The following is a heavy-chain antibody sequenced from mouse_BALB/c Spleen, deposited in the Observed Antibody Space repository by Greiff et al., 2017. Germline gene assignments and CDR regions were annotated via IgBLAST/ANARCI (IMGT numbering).Heavy chain of an antibody. CDR3: ARVGIYYDYDGY. CDR1: GYSITSGYY. V-gene: IGHV3-6*02. J-gene: IGHJ2*01. CDR2: ISYDGSN. Sequence: DVKLQESGPGLVKPSQSLSLTCSVTGYSITSGYYWNWIRQFPGNKLEWMGYISYDGSNNYNPSLKNRISITRDTSKNQFFLKLNSVTTEDTATYYCARVGIYYDYDGYWGQGTTLTVSS. D-gene: IGHD2-4*01.